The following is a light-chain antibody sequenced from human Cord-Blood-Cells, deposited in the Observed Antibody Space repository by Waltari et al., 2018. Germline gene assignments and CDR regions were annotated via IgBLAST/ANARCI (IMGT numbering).Light chain of an antibody. CDR3: SSYAGSNNYV. Sequence: QSALTHPPSASGSPRQAVTISCTGTSRDVGGFNLFSWYQQHPGKAPKLMIYEVSKRPSGVPDRFSGSKSGNTASLTVSGLQAEDEADYYCSSYAGSNNYVFGTGTKVTVL. CDR2: EVS. CDR1: SRDVGGFNL. V-gene: IGLV2-8*01. J-gene: IGLJ1*01.